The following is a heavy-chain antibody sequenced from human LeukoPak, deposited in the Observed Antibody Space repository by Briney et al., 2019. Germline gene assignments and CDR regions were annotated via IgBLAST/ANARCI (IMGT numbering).Heavy chain of an antibody. CDR2: IYTSGST. CDR3: AAGVLGYCSSASCDPDYGWFDT. Sequence: SETLSLTCTVCGGSISSYYWSWLRQPAGKGLEWIGRIYTSGSTIYNPSPKSPVTLPVDTSKNQFSLSLDSVPAAGPAVYFFAAGVLGYCSSASCDPDYGWFDTWGQGALGTVSS. V-gene: IGHV4-4*07. J-gene: IGHJ5*02. D-gene: IGHD2-2*01. CDR1: GGSISSYY.